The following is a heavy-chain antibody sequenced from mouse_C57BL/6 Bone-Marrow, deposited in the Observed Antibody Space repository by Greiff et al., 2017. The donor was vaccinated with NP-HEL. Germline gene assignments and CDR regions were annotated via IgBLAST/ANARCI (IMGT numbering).Heavy chain of an antibody. J-gene: IGHJ4*01. CDR1: GFTFSSYG. Sequence: EVKLMESGGDLVKPGGSLKLSCAASGFTFSSYGMSWVRQTPDKRLEWVATISSGGSYTYYPDSVKGRFTISRDNAKNTLSLQMSSLKSEDTAMYCCARQGGVANYYAMDYWGQGTSVTVSS. CDR2: ISSGGSYT. CDR3: ARQGGVANYYAMDY. V-gene: IGHV5-6*01.